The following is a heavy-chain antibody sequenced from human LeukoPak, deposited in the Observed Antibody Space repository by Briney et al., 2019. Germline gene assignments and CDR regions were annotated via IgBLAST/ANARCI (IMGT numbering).Heavy chain of an antibody. J-gene: IGHJ3*02. V-gene: IGHV3-48*01. CDR3: ARGFYYYDSSGPNDAFDM. D-gene: IGHD3-22*01. CDR1: GFTFSSYS. CDR2: ISSSSSTI. Sequence: GGSLRLSCAASGFTFSSYSMNWVRQAPGKGLEWVSYISSSSSTIYYADSVKGRFTISRDNAKNSLYLQMNSLRAEDTAVYYRARGFYYYDSSGPNDAFDMWGQGTMVTVSS.